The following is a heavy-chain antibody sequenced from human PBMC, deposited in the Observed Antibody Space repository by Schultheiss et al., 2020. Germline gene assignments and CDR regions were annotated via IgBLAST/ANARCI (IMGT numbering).Heavy chain of an antibody. CDR2: IYYSGST. CDR3: SREGMTTVTSYFDY. J-gene: IGHJ4*02. D-gene: IGHD4-11*01. V-gene: IGHV4-59*12. CDR1: GGSISSDY. Sequence: SETLSLTCTVSGGSISSDYWTWVRQPPGKGLEWIGYIYYSGSTYYNPSLKSRVTISVDTSKNQFSLKLSSVTAADTAVYYCSREGMTTVTSYFDYWGQGTLVTVSS.